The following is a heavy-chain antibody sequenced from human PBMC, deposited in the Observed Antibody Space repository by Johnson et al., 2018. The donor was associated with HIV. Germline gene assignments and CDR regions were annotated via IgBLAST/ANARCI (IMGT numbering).Heavy chain of an antibody. CDR3: ARGWLFLDAFDI. CDR1: GFTFDDFG. CDR2: IDWNGGRQ. V-gene: IGHV3-20*04. D-gene: IGHD3-9*01. J-gene: IGHJ3*02. Sequence: VQLVESGGGVVQPGGSLRLSCAASGFTFDDFGMSWVRQAPGKGLEWVSGIDWNGGRQGYVDSVKGRFTISRDNAKNSLYLEMNSLRAEDTAVYYCARGWLFLDAFDIWGQGTMVTVSS.